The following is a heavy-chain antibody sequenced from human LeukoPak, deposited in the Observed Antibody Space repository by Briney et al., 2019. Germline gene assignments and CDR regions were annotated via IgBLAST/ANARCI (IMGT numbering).Heavy chain of an antibody. J-gene: IGHJ6*03. Sequence: ASVKVSCKASGYTFTGYYMHWVGQAAGQGGEGMGWIKPNSGGTNYAQKFQSKVTMTSDTSIPTAYMELSRLRSDDTAVYYCARDLRGYSYGYHYYSYMDVWGKGTTVTVSS. V-gene: IGHV1-2*02. CDR1: GYTFTGYY. CDR2: IKPNSGGT. D-gene: IGHD5-18*01. CDR3: ARDLRGYSYGYHYYSYMDV.